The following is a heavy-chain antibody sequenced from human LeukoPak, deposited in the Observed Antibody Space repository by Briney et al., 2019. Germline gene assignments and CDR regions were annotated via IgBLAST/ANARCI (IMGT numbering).Heavy chain of an antibody. CDR1: GYTFTHYF. J-gene: IGHJ4*02. Sequence: ASVKVSCKASGYTFTHYFIHWVRQAPGQGLEWMGWINPNSGGTNYAQIFQGRVTMTRDTSISTAFIELNRLRSDDTAVYFCVRDCSLVTTPYFDYWAQGTLVTVSS. D-gene: IGHD4-4*01. CDR2: INPNSGGT. V-gene: IGHV1-2*02. CDR3: VRDCSLVTTPYFDY.